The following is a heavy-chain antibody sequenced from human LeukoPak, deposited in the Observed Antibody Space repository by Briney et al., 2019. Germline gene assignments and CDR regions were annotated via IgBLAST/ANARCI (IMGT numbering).Heavy chain of an antibody. CDR3: ASDKGYGSGSLYAMDV. CDR2: INPNSGGT. J-gene: IGHJ6*02. Sequence: ASVKVSCKASGYTFTGYSMHWVRQAPGQGLEWMGWINPNSGGTKYAQKFQGRVTMTRDTSISTAYMELSRLRSDDTAVYYCASDKGYGSGSLYAMDVWGQGTTVTVS. D-gene: IGHD3-10*01. V-gene: IGHV1-2*02. CDR1: GYTFTGYS.